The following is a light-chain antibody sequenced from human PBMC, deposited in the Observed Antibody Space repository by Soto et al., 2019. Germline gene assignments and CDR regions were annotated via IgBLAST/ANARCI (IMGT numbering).Light chain of an antibody. CDR1: LGVSSY. Sequence: EIVLTQSPATLSLSPGERATLSCRASLGVSSYLAWYQQKPGQAPRLLIYDATNRATGIPARFSGSGSGTDFTLTISSLEPEDFAVYYCQQRSNWPTFGQGTKLEI. J-gene: IGKJ2*01. CDR2: DAT. V-gene: IGKV3-11*01. CDR3: QQRSNWPT.